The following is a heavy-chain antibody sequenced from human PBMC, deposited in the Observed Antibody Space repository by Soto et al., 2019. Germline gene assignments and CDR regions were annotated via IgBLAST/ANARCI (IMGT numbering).Heavy chain of an antibody. Sequence: QVQLVESGGGVVQPGRSLRLSCAASGFTFSSYGMHWVRQAPGKGLEWVAVISYDGSNKYYADSVKGRFTISRDNSKNTLYLQMNSLRAEDTAVYYCAKASSWPDYGMDVWGQGTTVTVSS. D-gene: IGHD6-13*01. CDR1: GFTFSSYG. J-gene: IGHJ6*02. CDR3: AKASSWPDYGMDV. CDR2: ISYDGSNK. V-gene: IGHV3-30*18.